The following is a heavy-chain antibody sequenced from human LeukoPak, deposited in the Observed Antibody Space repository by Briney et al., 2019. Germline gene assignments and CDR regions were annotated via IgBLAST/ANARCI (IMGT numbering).Heavy chain of an antibody. Sequence: ASVKVSCKASGYSFTDYYIHWVRQAPGQGLECMGWINSHSGGTNYAQKFQGRAILTRDTSTTTVYMEVTRLRSDDTALYYCARDGSSPTYYFDFWGQGTLVTVSS. CDR3: ARDGSSPTYYFDF. CDR2: INSHSGGT. J-gene: IGHJ4*02. V-gene: IGHV1-2*02. CDR1: GYSFTDYY.